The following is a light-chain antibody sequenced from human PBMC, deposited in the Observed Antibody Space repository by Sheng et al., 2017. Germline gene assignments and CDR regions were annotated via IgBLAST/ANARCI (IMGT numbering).Light chain of an antibody. Sequence: DIVMTQSPLSLPVTPGEPASISCRSNQSLLDSNGYNYLDWYLQKPGQSPQFLIYLGSNRASGVPDRFSGSGSGTDFTLEISRVEAEDVGIYYCMQALQTPTFGGGTKVEIK. CDR1: QSLLDSNGYNY. CDR3: MQALQTPT. J-gene: IGKJ4*01. V-gene: IGKV2-28*01. CDR2: LGS.